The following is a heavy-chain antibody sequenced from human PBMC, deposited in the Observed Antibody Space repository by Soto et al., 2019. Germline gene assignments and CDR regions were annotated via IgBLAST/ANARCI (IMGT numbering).Heavy chain of an antibody. CDR3: AKAAADFWSGYSSYGMDV. V-gene: IGHV3-30*18. Sequence: PGGSLRLSCAASGFTFSSYGMHWVRQAPGKGLEWVAVISYDGSNKYYADSVKGRFTISRDNSKNTLYLQMNSLRAEDTAVYYCAKAAADFWSGYSSYGMDVWGQGTTVTVSS. J-gene: IGHJ6*02. D-gene: IGHD3-3*01. CDR1: GFTFSSYG. CDR2: ISYDGSNK.